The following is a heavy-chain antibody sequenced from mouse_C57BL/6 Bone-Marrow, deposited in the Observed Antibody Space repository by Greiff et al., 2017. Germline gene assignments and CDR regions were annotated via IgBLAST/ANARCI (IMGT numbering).Heavy chain of an antibody. D-gene: IGHD1-1*02. J-gene: IGHJ2*01. CDR2: ISDGGSYT. V-gene: IGHV5-4*03. Sequence: EVKLMESGGGLVKPGGSLKLSCAASGFTFSSYAMSWVRQTPEKRLEWVATISDGGSYTYYPDNVKGRFTISRDNAKNNLYLQMSHLKSEDTAMYYCASGGYFDYWGQGTTLTVSS. CDR3: ASGGYFDY. CDR1: GFTFSSYA.